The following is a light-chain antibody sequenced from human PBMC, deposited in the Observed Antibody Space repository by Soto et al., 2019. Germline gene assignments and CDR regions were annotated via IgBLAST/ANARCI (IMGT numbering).Light chain of an antibody. CDR1: QSIGAN. CDR2: GAS. CDR3: QQYNNWPPYT. J-gene: IGKJ2*01. Sequence: EIVMTQSPDTLSVSPGERATLSCRASQSIGANLAWYQQKPGQAPRFLIYGASTRATGIPARFSGSGSGTEFTLTISSLQSEDFAVYYCQQYNNWPPYTFGQGTKLEIK. V-gene: IGKV3-15*01.